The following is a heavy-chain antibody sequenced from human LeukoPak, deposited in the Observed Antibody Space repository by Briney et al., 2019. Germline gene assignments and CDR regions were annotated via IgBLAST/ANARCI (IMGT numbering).Heavy chain of an antibody. J-gene: IGHJ4*02. CDR3: ARTAAKNDYVWGSYRYNYFDY. CDR1: GYTFTSYG. Sequence: ASVKVSCKASGYTFTSYGISWVRQAPGQGLEWMGWIGAYNGNTNYAQKLQGRVTMTTDTSTSTAYMELRSLRSDDTAVYYCARTAAKNDYVWGSYRYNYFDYWGQGTLVTVSS. V-gene: IGHV1-18*01. D-gene: IGHD3-16*02. CDR2: IGAYNGNT.